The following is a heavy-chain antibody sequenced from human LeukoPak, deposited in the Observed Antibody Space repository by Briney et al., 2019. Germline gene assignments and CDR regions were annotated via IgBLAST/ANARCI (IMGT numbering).Heavy chain of an antibody. CDR2: ISPNSGDT. CDR3: ARETIGRSYSGPHDY. J-gene: IGHJ4*02. V-gene: IGHV1-2*02. Sequence: ASVKVSCKASGYTFTGYYIHWVRQAPGQGLEWMGWISPNSGDTNYAQKFQGTVTMTRDTSISTAYMELSSLRSDNTAVYYCARETIGRSYSGPHDYWGQGTLVTVSS. D-gene: IGHD1-26*01. CDR1: GYTFTGYY.